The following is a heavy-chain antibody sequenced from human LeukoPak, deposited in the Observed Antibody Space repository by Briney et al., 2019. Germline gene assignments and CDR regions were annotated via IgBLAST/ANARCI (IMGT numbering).Heavy chain of an antibody. D-gene: IGHD2/OR15-2a*01. CDR3: ASRESSMSRSH. Sequence: GGSLRLSCVASGFIFSDYWMNWVRQVPGKGLGWVANINEDGSVQDYVHSVRGRFTISRDNAKNSMYLQMNSLRAEDTAIYYCASRESSMSRSHWGHGTLVTVSS. CDR1: GFIFSDYW. J-gene: IGHJ4*01. CDR2: INEDGSVQ. V-gene: IGHV3-7*01.